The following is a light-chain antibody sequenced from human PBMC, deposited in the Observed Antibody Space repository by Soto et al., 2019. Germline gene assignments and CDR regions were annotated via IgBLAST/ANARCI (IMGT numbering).Light chain of an antibody. J-gene: IGLJ1*01. CDR1: SSNIGAGYD. CDR2: GNS. V-gene: IGLV1-40*01. CDR3: QSYDSSLSGYYV. Sequence: QYVLTQPPSVSGAPGQRVTISCTGSSSNIGAGYDVHWYQQLPGTAPKLLIDGNSNRPSGVPDRFSGSKSGTSASLAITGLQAEDEADYYCQSYDSSLSGYYVFGTRTKLTVL.